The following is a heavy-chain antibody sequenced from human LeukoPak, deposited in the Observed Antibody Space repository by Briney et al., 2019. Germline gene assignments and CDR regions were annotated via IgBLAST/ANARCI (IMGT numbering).Heavy chain of an antibody. CDR3: AREGLDCSSTRCYSDF. J-gene: IGHJ4*02. CDR2: ISNNGGRT. D-gene: IGHD2-2*01. V-gene: IGHV3-64*01. CDR1: GFTFNSYA. Sequence: PGGSLRLSCAASGFTFNSYAMHWVRQAPGKGLEYVSAISNNGGRTYYANSVKDRFSISRDNSKNTLYLQMGSLRVEDTAVYYCAREGLDCSSTRCYSDFWGQGTLVTVSS.